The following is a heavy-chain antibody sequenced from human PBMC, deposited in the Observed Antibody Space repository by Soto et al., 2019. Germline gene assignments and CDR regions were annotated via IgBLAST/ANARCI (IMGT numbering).Heavy chain of an antibody. CDR2: ILGSVDTT. D-gene: IGHD2-15*01. V-gene: IGHV3-23*01. CDR1: GFTFSTHV. Sequence: GGSLRLSCAASGFTFSTHVMSWVRQAPGRGLEWVSAILGSVDTTYYADSVKGRFTISRDSSKSTLYLQMNSLRAEDTAVYYCAKWPYCSGGSYSKLYWGQGTLVTVSS. CDR3: AKWPYCSGGSYSKLY. J-gene: IGHJ4*02.